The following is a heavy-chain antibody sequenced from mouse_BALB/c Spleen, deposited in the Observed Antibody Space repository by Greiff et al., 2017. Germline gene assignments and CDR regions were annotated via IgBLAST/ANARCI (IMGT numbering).Heavy chain of an antibody. CDR1: GYSITSDYA. J-gene: IGHJ4*01. V-gene: IGHV3-2*02. Sequence: VQLKESGPGLVKPSQSLSLTCTVTGYSITSDYAWNWIRQFPGNKLEWMGYISYSGSTSYNPSLKSRISITRDTSKNQFFLQLNSVTTEDTATYYGARGRQLGLHYYAMDYWGQGTSVTVSS. D-gene: IGHD3-2*01. CDR2: ISYSGST. CDR3: ARGRQLGLHYYAMDY.